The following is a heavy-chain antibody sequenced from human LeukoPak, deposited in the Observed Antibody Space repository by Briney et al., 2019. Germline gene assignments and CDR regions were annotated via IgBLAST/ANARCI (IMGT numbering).Heavy chain of an antibody. CDR1: GFSFSNYG. CDR3: VRDFSLTRLERPSDY. V-gene: IGHV3-30*02. CDR2: IRYDGSYK. J-gene: IGHJ4*02. Sequence: TGGSLRLSCAASGFSFSNYGMHWVRQAPGKGLEWVSFIRYDGSYKYYADSVKGRFTISRDNSKNTLYLQMNSLRAEDTAVYYCVRDFSLTRLERPSDYWGQGTLVTVSS. D-gene: IGHD1-1*01.